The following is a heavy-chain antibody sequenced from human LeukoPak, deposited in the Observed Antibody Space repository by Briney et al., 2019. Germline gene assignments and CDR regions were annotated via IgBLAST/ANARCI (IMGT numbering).Heavy chain of an antibody. CDR2: IIPILGIA. CDR3: ARARVYYYYYMDV. V-gene: IGHV1-69*04. J-gene: IGHJ6*03. Sequence: SVKVSCKASGGTFSSYAISWVRQAPGQGLEWMGRIIPILGIAKYAQKFQGRVTITADKSTSTAYMELSSLRSEDTAVYYCARARVYYYYYMDVWGKGTTVTVSS. CDR1: GGTFSSYA.